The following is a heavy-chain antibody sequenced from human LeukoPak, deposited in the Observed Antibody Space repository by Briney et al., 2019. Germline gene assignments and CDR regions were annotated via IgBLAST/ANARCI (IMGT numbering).Heavy chain of an antibody. V-gene: IGHV4-59*11. CDR2: LYGSGST. D-gene: IGHD5-18*01. CDR1: GGSISSHY. CDR3: ATIKRGDIFGYFDF. Sequence: SETLSLTCTVSGGSISSHYWGWIRQPPGKGLEWIRYLYGSGSTKANPSLESRVTLSADTSKNQFSLRLSSVTAADTAVYYCATIKRGDIFGYFDFWGQGILVAVSS. J-gene: IGHJ4*02.